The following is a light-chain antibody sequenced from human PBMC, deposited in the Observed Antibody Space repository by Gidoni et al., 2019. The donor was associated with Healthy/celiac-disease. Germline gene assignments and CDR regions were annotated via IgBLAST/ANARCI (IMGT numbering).Light chain of an antibody. Sequence: SYALTQPPSVSVSPGQTASITCAGDKLVDKYPCWYQQNQGQYPVLVIYQDSKRPSGIPERFSGSNSGNTATLTISGTQAMDEADYYCQAWDSSTVVFGGGTKLTVL. V-gene: IGLV3-1*01. CDR1: KLVDKY. J-gene: IGLJ2*01. CDR2: QDS. CDR3: QAWDSSTVV.